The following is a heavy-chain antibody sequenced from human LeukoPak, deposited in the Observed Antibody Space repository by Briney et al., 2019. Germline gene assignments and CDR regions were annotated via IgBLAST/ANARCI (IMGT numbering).Heavy chain of an antibody. CDR1: GFTVSSNY. Sequence: GGSLRLSCAASGFTVSSNYMSWVRQGPGKGLEWISYITRSDTIYYADSVKGRFTISRDNAKNSLYLQMNSLRDEDTAVYYCARDLGTLSDYWGQGTLVTVSS. CDR3: ARDLGTLSDY. V-gene: IGHV3-69-1*01. CDR2: ITRSDTI. D-gene: IGHD3-16*02. J-gene: IGHJ4*02.